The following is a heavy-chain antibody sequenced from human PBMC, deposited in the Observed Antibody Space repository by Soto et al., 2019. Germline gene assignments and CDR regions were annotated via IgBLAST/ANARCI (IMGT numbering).Heavy chain of an antibody. CDR2: IIPIFGTA. D-gene: IGHD3-22*01. Sequence: SVKGSWKAAGWSLSSDASSWVRQAPGQGLEWMGGIIPIFGTANYAQKFQGRVTITADESTSTAYMELSSLRSEDTAVYYCARVCAQDYYDSSGYRAFDIWGQGTMVTVSS. V-gene: IGHV1-69*13. CDR3: ARVCAQDYYDSSGYRAFDI. J-gene: IGHJ3*02. CDR1: GWSLSSDA.